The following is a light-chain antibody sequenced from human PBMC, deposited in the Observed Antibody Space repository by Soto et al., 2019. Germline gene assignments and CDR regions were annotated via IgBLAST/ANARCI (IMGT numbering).Light chain of an antibody. CDR3: QQLFDSPIT. J-gene: IGKJ5*01. V-gene: IGKV1-27*01. CDR2: AAS. Sequence: DIQMTQSPSSLSSSVGDRVTIACRASQGISTYLAWYQQKPGKVPKLLIYAASTLLSGVPSRFSGSGSGTDFTLTISSLQPEDFATYYCQQLFDSPITFGQGTRLEIK. CDR1: QGISTY.